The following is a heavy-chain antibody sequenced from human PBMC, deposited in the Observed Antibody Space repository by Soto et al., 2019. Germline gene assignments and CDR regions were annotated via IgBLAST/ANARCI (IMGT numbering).Heavy chain of an antibody. CDR3: AHEGPEDWPLDY. V-gene: IGHV2-5*02. D-gene: IGHD3-9*01. CDR1: GFSLSTSGVG. Sequence: QITLKESGPTLVRPTQTLTLTCAFSGFSLSTSGVGVGWIRQPPGKALEWLAVIYWDDSKHYSPSLRSRLTSTKDTSKNQVVLTMTNMDPMDTGTYSCAHEGPEDWPLDYWGQGTLVTVSS. J-gene: IGHJ4*02. CDR2: IYWDDSK.